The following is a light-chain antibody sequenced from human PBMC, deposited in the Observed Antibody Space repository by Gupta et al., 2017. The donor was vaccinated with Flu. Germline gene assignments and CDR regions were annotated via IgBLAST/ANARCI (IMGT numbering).Light chain of an antibody. Sequence: SYELTQPPSVSVSPGQTARLTCSGDALPKQYAYWYQQKPGQAHVLVMYKDSERPSGIPERFSCSSSGTTVTSTLSGVQAEDEADDDCHSEARSSTNMVFGGGTKLTVL. CDR3: HSEARSSTNMV. V-gene: IGLV3-25*02. CDR2: KDS. J-gene: IGLJ3*02. CDR1: ALPKQY.